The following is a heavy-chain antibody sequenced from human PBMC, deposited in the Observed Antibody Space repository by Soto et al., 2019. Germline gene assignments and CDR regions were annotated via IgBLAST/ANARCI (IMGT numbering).Heavy chain of an antibody. CDR1: GFTFGYYA. Sequence: GGSLRLSCTASGFTFGYYAMSWFRQSPGKGLEWVGFIRSKAYGGTTEYAASVKGRFTISRDDSKSIAYLQMNSLKTEDTAVYYCTRPHSGSYSWFDPWGQGTLVTVSS. V-gene: IGHV3-49*03. CDR2: IRSKAYGGTT. D-gene: IGHD1-26*01. CDR3: TRPHSGSYSWFDP. J-gene: IGHJ5*02.